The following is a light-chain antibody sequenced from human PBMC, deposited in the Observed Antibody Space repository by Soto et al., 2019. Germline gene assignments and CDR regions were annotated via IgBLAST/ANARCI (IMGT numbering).Light chain of an antibody. CDR3: QLWDSCSLHWV. V-gene: IGLV3-21*02. CDR2: DDK. CDR1: DIGIKS. J-gene: IGLJ3*02. Sequence: SYELTQPPSVSVAPGQTATITCGGDDIGIKSVHWYQQKPGPAPVLVVYDDKERPSGIPERFSGSNSGTTATLTITRVEAGDDADYYCQLWDSCSLHWVFGGGTKLTVL.